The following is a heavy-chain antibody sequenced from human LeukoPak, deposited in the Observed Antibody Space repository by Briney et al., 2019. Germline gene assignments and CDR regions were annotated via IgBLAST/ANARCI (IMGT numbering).Heavy chain of an antibody. J-gene: IGHJ3*02. CDR2: INPNSGGT. CDR1: GYTFTDYY. CDR3: ARAPIVVVTATAFDI. D-gene: IGHD2-21*02. V-gene: IGHV1-2*02. Sequence: ASVTVSFKASGYTFTDYYMHWLRQAPGQGLEWMGWINPNSGGTNYAQKFQGGVTMTRDTSISTAYMELSRLRSDDTAVYYCARAPIVVVTATAFDIWGQGTMVTVSS.